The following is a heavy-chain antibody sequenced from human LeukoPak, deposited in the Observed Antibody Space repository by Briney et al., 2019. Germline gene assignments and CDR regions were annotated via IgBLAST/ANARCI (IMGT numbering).Heavy chain of an antibody. V-gene: IGHV3-7*01. J-gene: IGHJ4*02. CDR1: GFTFSSSW. D-gene: IGHD3-3*01. CDR2: IKADGSGK. CDR3: ASGLRFRPH. Sequence: GGSLRLSCVASGFTFSSSWMTWVRQAPGMGLERVANIKADGSGKYYVDSVKGRFTISRDNAKNSLYLQMNSLRAEDTAVYYCASGLRFRPHWGQGTLVTVSS.